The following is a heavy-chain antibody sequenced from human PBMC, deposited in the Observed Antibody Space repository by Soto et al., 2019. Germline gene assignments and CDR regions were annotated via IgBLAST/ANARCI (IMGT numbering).Heavy chain of an antibody. CDR3: AKPGTYDSSGYYNPHFDY. Sequence: PGGSLRLSCAASGFTFSSYGMHWVRQAPGKGLEWVAVISYDGSNKYYADSVKGRFTISRDNSKNTLYLQMNSLRAEDTAVYYCAKPGTYDSSGYYNPHFDYWGQGTLVTVSS. V-gene: IGHV3-30*18. J-gene: IGHJ4*02. D-gene: IGHD3-22*01. CDR1: GFTFSSYG. CDR2: ISYDGSNK.